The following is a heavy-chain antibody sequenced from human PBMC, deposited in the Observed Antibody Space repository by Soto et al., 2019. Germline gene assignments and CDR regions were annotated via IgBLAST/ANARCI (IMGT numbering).Heavy chain of an antibody. CDR3: AKAPNWNHESGYFDC. CDR1: GFTFSNYA. J-gene: IGHJ4*02. CDR2: VSGSGNTP. D-gene: IGHD1-1*01. V-gene: IGHV3-23*01. Sequence: EVQLLESGGGLVQPGGSLRLSCAASGFTFSNYAMTWVRQAPGRGLEWVSGVSGSGNTPYYADSVKGRFTISRDNSKNTLYLQKNSLRADDTAVYFCAKAPNWNHESGYFDCWGQGTLVTVSS.